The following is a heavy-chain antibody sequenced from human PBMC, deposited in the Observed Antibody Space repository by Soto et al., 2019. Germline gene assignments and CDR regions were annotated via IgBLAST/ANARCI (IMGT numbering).Heavy chain of an antibody. V-gene: IGHV1-18*01. CDR1: GYTYTGYG. CDR3: ARDRYYDYIWGSYRYRAADAFDI. D-gene: IGHD3-16*02. J-gene: IGHJ3*02. Sequence: ASVNVSCKASGYTYTGYGISWVRQAPGQGLEWMGWISAYNGNTNYAQKLQGRVTMTTDTSTSTAYMELRSLRSDDTAVYYCARDRYYDYIWGSYRYRAADAFDIWGQGTMVTVSS. CDR2: ISAYNGNT.